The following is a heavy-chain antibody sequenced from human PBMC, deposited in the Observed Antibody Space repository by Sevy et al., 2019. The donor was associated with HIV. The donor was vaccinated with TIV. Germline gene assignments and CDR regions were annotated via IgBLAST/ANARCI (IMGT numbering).Heavy chain of an antibody. J-gene: IGHJ5*02. CDR3: ARDLYCSGGSCYSGDWFDP. CDR1: GFTFSSYS. V-gene: IGHV3-48*02. CDR2: ISSSSSTI. Sequence: GGSLRLSCAASGFTFSSYSMNWVRQAPGKGLEWVSYISSSSSTIYYADSVKGRFTISRDNAKNSLYLQMNSLRDEDTAGYYCARDLYCSGGSCYSGDWFDPWGQGTLVTVSS. D-gene: IGHD2-15*01.